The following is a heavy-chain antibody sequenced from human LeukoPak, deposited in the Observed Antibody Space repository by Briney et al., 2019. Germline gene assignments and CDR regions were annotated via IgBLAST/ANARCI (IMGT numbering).Heavy chain of an antibody. CDR1: EFTFSRFD. CDR2: LSDSGTAT. V-gene: IGHV3-23*01. J-gene: IGHJ6*03. Sequence: GSLRLSCEASEFTFSRFDMSSIRQPPGSGLEWVSTLSDSGTATYYADSVKGRFTTSRDNSKDTLYLQMDNLRADDTAVYYCAKHPSSHSFLFYYMDVWGKGTSVIVSS. CDR3: AKHPSSHSFLFYYMDV. D-gene: IGHD6-13*01.